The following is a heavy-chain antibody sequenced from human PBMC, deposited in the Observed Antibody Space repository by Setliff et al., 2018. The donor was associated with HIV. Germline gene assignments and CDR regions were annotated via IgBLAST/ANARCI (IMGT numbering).Heavy chain of an antibody. CDR2: ISGACATT. J-gene: IGHJ1*01. Sequence: PGGSLRLSCEASGFTLRSYARYWVRQAPGKGLEWVAGISGACATTYYADSVKGRFTISSDNGRNTLYLQMNSLRDEDSAVYHCAREGPPVDVAGRYLQHWGRGTLVTVSS. D-gene: IGHD2-15*01. CDR3: AREGPPVDVAGRYLQH. V-gene: IGHV3-23*01. CDR1: GFTLRSYA.